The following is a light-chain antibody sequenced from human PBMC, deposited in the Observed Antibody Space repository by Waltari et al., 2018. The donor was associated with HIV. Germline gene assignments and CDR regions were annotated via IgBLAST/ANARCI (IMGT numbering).Light chain of an antibody. CDR1: SSDIGYFNY. J-gene: IGLJ2*01. CDR3: AAYAGNNIVI. V-gene: IGLV2-8*01. Sequence: QSALTQPPSASGSPGQSVIVSCTGPSSDIGYFNYVSWYQQHPGKAPKLLIYDVNKRPSGVPDRFSASKSGATASLTVSGLLAEDEADYYCAAYAGNNIVIFGGGTKVTV. CDR2: DVN.